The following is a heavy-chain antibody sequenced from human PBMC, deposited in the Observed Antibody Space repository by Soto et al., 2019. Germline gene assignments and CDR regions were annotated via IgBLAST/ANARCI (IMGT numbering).Heavy chain of an antibody. CDR1: GLTFSSYS. J-gene: IGHJ4*02. CDR3: ARSQRSLLEWLLYSFDY. V-gene: IGHV3-21*01. Sequence: EVQLVESGGGLVKPGGSLRLSCAASGLTFSSYSMNWVRQAPGKGLEWVSSISSSSSYIYYADSVKGRFTISRDNAKNSLYLQMNSLRAEDTAVYYCARSQRSLLEWLLYSFDYWGQGTLVTVSS. CDR2: ISSSSSYI. D-gene: IGHD3-3*01.